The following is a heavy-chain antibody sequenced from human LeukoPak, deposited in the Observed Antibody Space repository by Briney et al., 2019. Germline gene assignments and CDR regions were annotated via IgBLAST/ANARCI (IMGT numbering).Heavy chain of an antibody. D-gene: IGHD2-2*01. V-gene: IGHV3-30*03. CDR3: AREGVVPAGNTFDY. CDR1: GFTFSSYG. J-gene: IGHJ4*02. CDR2: ISYDGSNK. Sequence: GGSLRLSCAASGFTFSSYGMHWVRQAPGKGLEWVAVISYDGSNKYYADSVKGRFTISRDNSKNTLYLQMNSLRAEDTAVYYCAREGVVPAGNTFDYWGQGTLVTVSS.